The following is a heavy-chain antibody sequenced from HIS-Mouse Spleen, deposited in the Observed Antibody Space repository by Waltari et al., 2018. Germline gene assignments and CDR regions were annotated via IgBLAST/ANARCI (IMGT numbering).Heavy chain of an antibody. D-gene: IGHD3-9*01. CDR1: GFSLSTSGVG. V-gene: IGHV2-5*02. CDR2: IYWDDDK. J-gene: IGHJ3*02. CDR3: AHSGSDDILTGYRLGICAFDI. Sequence: QITLKESGPTLVKPTQTLTLTCTFSGFSLSTSGVGVGWIRQPPGKALEWLALIYWDDDKRYSPYLKSRLTITKDTSKNQVVLTMTNMDPVDTATYYCAHSGSDDILTGYRLGICAFDIWGQGTMVTVSS.